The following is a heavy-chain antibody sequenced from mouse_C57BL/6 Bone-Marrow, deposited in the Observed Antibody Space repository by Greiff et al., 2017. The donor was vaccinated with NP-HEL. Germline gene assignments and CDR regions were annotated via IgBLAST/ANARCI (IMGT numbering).Heavy chain of an antibody. J-gene: IGHJ2*01. Sequence: VKLMESGPELVKPGASVKISCKASGYAFSSSWMNWVKQRPGKGLEWIGRIYPGDGGTNYNGKFKGKATLTADKSSSTAYMQLSSLTAEDSAVYFCAGGGFDYWGQGTTLTVSS. CDR1: GYAFSSSW. CDR2: IYPGDGGT. V-gene: IGHV1-82*01. CDR3: AGGGFDY.